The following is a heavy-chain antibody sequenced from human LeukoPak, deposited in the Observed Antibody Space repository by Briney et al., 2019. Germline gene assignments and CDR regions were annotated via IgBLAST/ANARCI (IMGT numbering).Heavy chain of an antibody. CDR1: GYTSTVYY. CDR3: ARDRGHPAAFDI. Sequence: ASVKVSCKASGYTSTVYYMHWVRQAPGQGLEWMGWISPNSGGTKYAQRFQGRVTMTRDTSISTAYMELSRLTSDDTAVYYCARDRGHPAAFDIWGQGTMVTVSS. V-gene: IGHV1-2*02. D-gene: IGHD3-10*01. CDR2: ISPNSGGT. J-gene: IGHJ3*02.